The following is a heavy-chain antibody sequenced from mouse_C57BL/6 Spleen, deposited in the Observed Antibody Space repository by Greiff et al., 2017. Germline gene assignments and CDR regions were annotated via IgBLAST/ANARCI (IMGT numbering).Heavy chain of an antibody. Sequence: VQLQQSGPELVKPGASVKIPCKASGYTFTDYNMDWVKQSHGKSLEWIGDINPNNGGTIYNQKFKGKATLTVDKSSSTAYMELRSLTSEDTAVYYCARGDTTVVATEAMDYWGQGTSVTVSS. CDR3: ARGDTTVVATEAMDY. CDR2: INPNNGGT. J-gene: IGHJ4*01. CDR1: GYTFTDYN. V-gene: IGHV1-18*01. D-gene: IGHD1-1*01.